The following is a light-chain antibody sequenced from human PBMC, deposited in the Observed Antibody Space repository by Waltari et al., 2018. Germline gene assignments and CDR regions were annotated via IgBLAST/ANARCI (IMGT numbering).Light chain of an antibody. CDR1: QSSMSTC. J-gene: IGKJ5*01. Sequence: CRASQSSMSTCLAWYQQKLGQAPSLVINGASTRATGIPDRFSGIGTGTDITLTINTLEPEDLPVYYCQQADTASVTFGRGTRLEIK. CDR3: QQADTASVT. V-gene: IGKV3-20*01. CDR2: GAS.